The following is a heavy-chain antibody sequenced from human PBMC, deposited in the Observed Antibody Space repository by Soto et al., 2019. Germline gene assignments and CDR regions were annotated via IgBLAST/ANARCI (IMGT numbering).Heavy chain of an antibody. CDR3: ARDPIPVGYCTNGVCSQPYYYYGMDV. CDR2: IYYSGST. Sequence: QVQLQESGPGLVKPSQTLSLTCTVSGGSISSGGYYWSWIRQHPGKGLEWIGYIYYSGSTYYNPSLKSRVTISVDTSKNQFSLKLSSVTAADTAVYYCARDPIPVGYCTNGVCSQPYYYYGMDVWGQGTTVTVSS. D-gene: IGHD2-8*01. V-gene: IGHV4-31*03. J-gene: IGHJ6*02. CDR1: GGSISSGGYY.